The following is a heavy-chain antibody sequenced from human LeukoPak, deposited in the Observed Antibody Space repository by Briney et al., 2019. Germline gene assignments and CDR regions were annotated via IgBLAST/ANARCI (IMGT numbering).Heavy chain of an antibody. CDR3: AKLVAGTSIG. V-gene: IGHV1-69*11. D-gene: IGHD6-19*01. CDR2: IIPILGTA. Sequence: VASVKVSCKASGGTFSSYAISWVRQAPGQGLEWMGRIIPILGTANYAQKFQGRVTITTDESTSTAYMELSSLRSEDTAVYYCAKLVAGTSIGWGQGTLVTVSS. CDR1: GGTFSSYA. J-gene: IGHJ4*02.